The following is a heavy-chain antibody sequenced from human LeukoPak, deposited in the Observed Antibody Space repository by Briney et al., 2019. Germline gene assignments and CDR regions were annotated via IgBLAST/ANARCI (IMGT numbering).Heavy chain of an antibody. CDR2: INAGNGNT. CDR1: RYTFTIYA. Sequence: RPSVKASCKASRYTFTIYAIHCVRQAPGQRLEWMGWINAGNGNTKDSQKFQGKVTITRDTSASTAYMELSSLRSEDTAVYYCARDGSYCSSTSCYGGAFDIWGQGTMVTVSS. D-gene: IGHD2-2*01. V-gene: IGHV1-3*01. CDR3: ARDGSYCSSTSCYGGAFDI. J-gene: IGHJ3*02.